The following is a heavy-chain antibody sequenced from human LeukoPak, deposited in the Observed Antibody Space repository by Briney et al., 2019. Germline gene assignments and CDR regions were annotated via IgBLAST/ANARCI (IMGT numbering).Heavy chain of an antibody. CDR2: ISFDASNK. V-gene: IGHV3-30*03. CDR3: ATEGSFDY. J-gene: IGHJ4*02. CDR1: GFTYSSYG. Sequence: PGRSLRLSCGASGFTYSSYGMHWVRQAPGKGLEWVAVISFDASNKYYADSVKGRFTISRDNSKNTLYLQMNSLRAEDAAGYYCATEGSFDYWGQGSLFTVS.